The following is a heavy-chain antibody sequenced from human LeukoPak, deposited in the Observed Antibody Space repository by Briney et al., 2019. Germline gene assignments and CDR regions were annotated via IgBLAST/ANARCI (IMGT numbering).Heavy chain of an antibody. J-gene: IGHJ4*02. CDR3: AKEGSSGLFDS. CDR2: IYYLGAT. CDR1: VGSIRSDY. D-gene: IGHD3-22*01. Sequence: SETLSLTCTVSVGSIRSDYWSWIRQPPGRGREGMGYIYYLGATNYNPSLESRVAISTDTSKTQYSLKVTSVTAADTAGYYGAKEGSSGLFDSWGQGILVTVSS. V-gene: IGHV4-59*01.